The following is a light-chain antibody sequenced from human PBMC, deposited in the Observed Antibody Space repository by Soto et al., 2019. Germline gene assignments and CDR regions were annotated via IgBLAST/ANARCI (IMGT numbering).Light chain of an antibody. CDR2: SAS. CDR3: QQYHNWLPYT. Sequence: EIVMTQSPATLSVSPGERATLSCRASQSVSSNLAWYQQKPDQAPRLLIYSASTRATGIPARFSGSGSGTEFSLTISSLQSEDFAVYYCQQYHNWLPYTFGQGTKLEIK. V-gene: IGKV3-15*01. J-gene: IGKJ2*01. CDR1: QSVSSN.